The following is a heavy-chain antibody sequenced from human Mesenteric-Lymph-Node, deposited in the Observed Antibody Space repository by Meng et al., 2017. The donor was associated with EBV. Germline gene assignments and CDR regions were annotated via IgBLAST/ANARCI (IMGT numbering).Heavy chain of an antibody. D-gene: IGHD3-22*01. CDR2: SQTSRNP. V-gene: IGHV4-4*07. J-gene: IGHJ2*01. CDR1: GGSFKNFY. Sequence: VQLQQSGPGLVKHAPTLSFTCXASGGSFKNFYWSWGRQPSGKGLELIGHSQTSRNPNNHPSLESRITMSMDTYNNHFSLNLSYVTAADTAVYYCARVVITMIRGTPIWSFDLSGRGTLGTVTS. CDR3: ARVVITMIRGTPIWSFDL.